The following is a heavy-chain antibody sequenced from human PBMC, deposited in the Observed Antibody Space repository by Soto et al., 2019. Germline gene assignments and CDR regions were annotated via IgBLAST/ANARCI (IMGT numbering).Heavy chain of an antibody. D-gene: IGHD4-17*01. J-gene: IGHJ5*02. Sequence: PSETLSLTCTVSGGSISSSSCYWGWIRQPPGKGLEWIGYIYHSGSIYYNPSLKSRVTISVDRSKNQFSLKLSSVTAADTAVYYCARGIKYGDYSRWFDPWGPGTLVTVSS. CDR2: IYHSGSI. CDR1: GGSISSSSCY. CDR3: ARGIKYGDYSRWFDP. V-gene: IGHV4-39*07.